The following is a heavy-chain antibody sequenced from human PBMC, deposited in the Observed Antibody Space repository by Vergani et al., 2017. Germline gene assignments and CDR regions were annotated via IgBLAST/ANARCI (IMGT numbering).Heavy chain of an antibody. CDR1: GFTFSSYA. CDR2: ISGSGGST. D-gene: IGHD5-12*01. V-gene: IGHV3-23*01. Sequence: EVQLLESGGGLVQPGGSLRLSCAASGFTFSSYAMNWVRQAPGKGLEWVSAISGSGGSTYYADSVKGRFTISRDNSKNTLYLQMNSLRADDTAVYYCTKCSRGYTGYFFDYWGQGTLATVSS. J-gene: IGHJ4*02. CDR3: TKCSRGYTGYFFDY.